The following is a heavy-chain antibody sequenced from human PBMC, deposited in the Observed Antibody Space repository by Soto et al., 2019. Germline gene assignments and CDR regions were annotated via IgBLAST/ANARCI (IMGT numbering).Heavy chain of an antibody. CDR2: IYWDDDP. CDR3: AHAFGGPSWPNDAFDV. J-gene: IGHJ3*01. Sequence: QITLKESGPTLVKPTQTLTLTCIFSGFSFSADGVGVGWIRQPPGKALEWLALIYWDDDPRYRPSLKSRLTITKDSSKNQVVLTMTNMEPLDTATYYCAHAFGGPSWPNDAFDVWGQGTVVTVSS. D-gene: IGHD3-16*01. V-gene: IGHV2-5*02. CDR1: GFSFSADGVG.